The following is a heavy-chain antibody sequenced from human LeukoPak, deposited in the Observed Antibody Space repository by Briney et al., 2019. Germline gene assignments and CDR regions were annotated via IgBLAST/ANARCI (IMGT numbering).Heavy chain of an antibody. CDR3: AKDAHTMIVVAIFDY. D-gene: IGHD3-22*01. V-gene: IGHV3-23*01. CDR1: GLTFSTYA. Sequence: GGSLRLSCAASGLTFSTYAISWVRQAPGKGLEWLSALSGRGRDTYYADSVKGRFTISRDESKNTLYLQMNSLRAEDTAVYYCAKDAHTMIVVAIFDYWGQGTLVTVSS. CDR2: LSGRGRDT. J-gene: IGHJ4*02.